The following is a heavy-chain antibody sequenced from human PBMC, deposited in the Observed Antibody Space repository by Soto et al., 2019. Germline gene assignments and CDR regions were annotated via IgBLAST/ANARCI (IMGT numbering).Heavy chain of an antibody. V-gene: IGHV4-31*03. CDR1: GGSISSGGYS. D-gene: IGHD5-12*01. Sequence: PSETLSLTGTVSGGSISSGGYSWPWIRQHPGKGLEWIGYIYYSGSTYYKPSLKSRVTISVDTSKNQLSMKLSSVTAVDTDVYYCAGASTWHPDAVELWGQGRPVT. J-gene: IGHJ3*01. CDR2: IYYSGST. CDR3: AGASTWHPDAVEL.